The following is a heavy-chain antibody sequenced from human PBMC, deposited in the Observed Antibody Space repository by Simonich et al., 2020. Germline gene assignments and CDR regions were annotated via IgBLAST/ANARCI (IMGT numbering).Heavy chain of an antibody. V-gene: IGHV3-53*01. Sequence: EVQLVESGGGLIQPGGSLRLSCAASGFTVSSNYMSWVRQAPGKGRECVSVIYSGGSTYYADSVKGRFTISRDNSKNTLYLQINSLRAEDTAVYYCARWTATGYYFDYWGQGTLVTVSS. CDR2: IYSGGST. J-gene: IGHJ4*02. CDR3: ARWTATGYYFDY. D-gene: IGHD1-1*01. CDR1: GFTVSSNY.